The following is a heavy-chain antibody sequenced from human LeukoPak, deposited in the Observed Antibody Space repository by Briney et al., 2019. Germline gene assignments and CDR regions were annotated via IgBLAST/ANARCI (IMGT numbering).Heavy chain of an antibody. J-gene: IGHJ5*02. Sequence: PGGSLRLSCAASGFTFSSYAMSWVRQAPGKGLEWVSAISGSGGSTYYADSVKGRFAISRDNYKNTLYLQMNSLRAEDTAVYYCAKVRRLSGSTSSSPWFDPWGQGTLVTVSS. CDR3: AKVRRLSGSTSSSPWFDP. V-gene: IGHV3-23*01. CDR2: ISGSGGST. D-gene: IGHD2-2*01. CDR1: GFTFSSYA.